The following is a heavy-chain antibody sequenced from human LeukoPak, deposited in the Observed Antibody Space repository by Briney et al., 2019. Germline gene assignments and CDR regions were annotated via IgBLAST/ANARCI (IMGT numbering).Heavy chain of an antibody. CDR2: IYSGGAT. CDR1: GITVSTNY. CDR3: ARDLGDYEDY. V-gene: IGHV3-53*01. Sequence: GGSLRLSCAASGITVSTNYMSWVRQTPGKGLEWVSIIYSGGATFYADSVKGRFTISRENSKNTLWLQMNSLRAEDTAVYYCARDLGDYEDYWGQGTLVTVSS. J-gene: IGHJ4*02. D-gene: IGHD4-17*01.